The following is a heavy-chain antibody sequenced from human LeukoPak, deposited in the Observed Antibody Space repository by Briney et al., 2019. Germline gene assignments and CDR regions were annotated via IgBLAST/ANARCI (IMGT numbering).Heavy chain of an antibody. V-gene: IGHV3-66*01. D-gene: IGHD3-10*01. CDR1: GFTVSSNY. J-gene: IGHJ4*02. Sequence: GGSLRLSCAASGFTVSSNYMSWVRQAPGKGLEWVSVIYSGGSTYYADSVKGRFTISRDNSKKTLYLQMNSLRAEDTAVYYCARGRGNYYGSGKYYFDYWGQGTLVTVSS. CDR2: IYSGGST. CDR3: ARGRGNYYGSGKYYFDY.